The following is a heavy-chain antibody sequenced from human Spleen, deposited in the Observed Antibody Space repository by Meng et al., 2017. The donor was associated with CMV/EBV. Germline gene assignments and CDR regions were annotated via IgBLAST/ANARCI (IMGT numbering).Heavy chain of an antibody. V-gene: IGHV1-18*01. CDR2: ISAYNGNT. D-gene: IGHD3-3*01. Sequence: QVLLVQAGGGVKKPGASVKVPCKAFGYTFTSYGISWVRQAPGQGLEWMGWISAYNGNTNYAQKLQGRVTMTTDTSTSTAYMELRSLRSDDTAVYYCAVHYDFWSGYFQHWGQGTLVTVSS. CDR3: AVHYDFWSGYFQH. CDR1: GYTFTSYG. J-gene: IGHJ1*01.